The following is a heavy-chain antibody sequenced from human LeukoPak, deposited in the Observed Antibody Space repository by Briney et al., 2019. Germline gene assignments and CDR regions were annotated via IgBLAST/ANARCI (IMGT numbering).Heavy chain of an antibody. CDR2: IYHSGST. CDR1: GGSISSGGYS. D-gene: IGHD6-6*01. J-gene: IGHJ5*02. V-gene: IGHV4-30-2*01. CDR3: ARDLGRQQLGESWFDP. Sequence: PSETLSLTCAVSGGSISSGGYSWSWIRRPPGKGLEWIGYIYHSGSTYYNPSLKSRVTISVDRSKNQFSLKLSSVTAADTAVYYCARDLGRQQLGESWFDPWGQGTLVTVSS.